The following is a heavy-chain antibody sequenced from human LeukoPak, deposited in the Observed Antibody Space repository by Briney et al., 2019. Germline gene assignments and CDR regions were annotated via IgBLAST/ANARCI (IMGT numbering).Heavy chain of an antibody. V-gene: IGHV4-34*01. J-gene: IGHJ3*02. Sequence: ASETLSLTCAVYGGSFSGHYCSWLRQPPGKGLEWIGEIYHSGSTNYNPSLKSRVTISVDTSKNQFSLKLSSVTAADTAVYYCARRQKRITIFGVVIAFDIWGQGTMVTVSS. D-gene: IGHD3-3*01. CDR2: IYHSGST. CDR1: GGSFSGHY. CDR3: ARRQKRITIFGVVIAFDI.